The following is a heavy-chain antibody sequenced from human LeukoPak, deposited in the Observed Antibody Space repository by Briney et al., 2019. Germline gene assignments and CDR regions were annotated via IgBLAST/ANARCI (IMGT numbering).Heavy chain of an antibody. CDR2: IYHTGIT. CDR3: TRETSLYGAFEM. CDR1: GGSISSGSYY. Sequence: SETLSLTCTVSGGSISSGSYYWSWIRQPPGKGLEWIGYIYHTGITNYIPSLRSRVTISLDRSRNQLSLNLTSVTAADTAVYYCTRETSLYGAFEMWGQGTTVTVSS. J-gene: IGHJ3*02. V-gene: IGHV4-61*01. D-gene: IGHD2/OR15-2a*01.